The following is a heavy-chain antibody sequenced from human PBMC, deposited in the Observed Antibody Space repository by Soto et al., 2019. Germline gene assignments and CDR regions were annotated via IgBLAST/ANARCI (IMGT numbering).Heavy chain of an antibody. J-gene: IGHJ4*02. CDR1: GFTVSSNY. CDR3: VREGSGTDY. V-gene: IGHV3-53*04. Sequence: EVQLVESGGGLVQPGGSLRLSCAASGFTVSSNYMSWVREAPGKGLEWVSVIYSGGSTYYADSVKGRFTLSRHNSKNTLYLHMNSLRAEDWAAYYSVREGSGTDYWGQGSLVTVSS. D-gene: IGHD6-13*01. CDR2: IYSGGST.